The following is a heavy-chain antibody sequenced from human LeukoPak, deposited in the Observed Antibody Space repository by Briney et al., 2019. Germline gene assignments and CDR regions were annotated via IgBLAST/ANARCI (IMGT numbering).Heavy chain of an antibody. V-gene: IGHV3-23*01. CDR2: ISGSGGST. CDR1: GFTFSSYA. CDR3: AKMGDFWSGYYSRRYDAFDI. Sequence: GGSLRLSCAASGFTFSSYAMSWVRQAPGKGLEWVSAISGSGGSTHYADSVKGRFTISRDNSKNTLYLQMNSLRAEDTAVYYCAKMGDFWSGYYSRRYDAFDIWGQGTMVTVSP. J-gene: IGHJ3*02. D-gene: IGHD3-3*01.